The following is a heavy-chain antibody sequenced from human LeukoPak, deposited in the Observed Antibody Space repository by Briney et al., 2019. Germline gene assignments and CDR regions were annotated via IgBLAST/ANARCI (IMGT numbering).Heavy chain of an antibody. J-gene: IGHJ3*02. Sequence: SETLSLTCSVSGGSIRRYFWSWLRQSPGKGLEWIGYIYYSGSTNYNPSLESRVTISIDTSKSQFSLRLRFVTAADTAVYYCAKNLGYCSSSSCLDAFDIWGQGTMVTVSS. CDR3: AKNLGYCSSSSCLDAFDI. CDR2: IYYSGST. D-gene: IGHD2-2*01. V-gene: IGHV4-59*01. CDR1: GGSIRRYF.